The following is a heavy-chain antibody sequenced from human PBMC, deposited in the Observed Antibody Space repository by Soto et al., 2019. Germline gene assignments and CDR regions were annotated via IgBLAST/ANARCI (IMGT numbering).Heavy chain of an antibody. Sequence: QVQLVQSGAEVKKPGSSVKVSCKASGGTFSSSAITWVRQAPGQGLEWMGGIIPTFGTPNYAQKFQGRVTITADESTRTAYMELSSLRSEDTAVYYCARDGTLYDSSGYYYLYWGQGTLVTVSS. CDR3: ARDGTLYDSSGYYYLY. J-gene: IGHJ4*02. CDR2: IIPTFGTP. D-gene: IGHD3-22*01. V-gene: IGHV1-69*01. CDR1: GGTFSSSA.